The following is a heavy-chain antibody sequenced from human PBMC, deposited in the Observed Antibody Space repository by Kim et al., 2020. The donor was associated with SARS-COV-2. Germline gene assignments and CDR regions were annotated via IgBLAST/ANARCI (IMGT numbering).Heavy chain of an antibody. J-gene: IGHJ4*02. D-gene: IGHD3-22*01. Sequence: GGSLRLSCAASGFTFGDYAMHWVRQAPGKGLEWVSGISWNSGSIGYADSVKGRFTISRENAKNSLYLQMNSLRAEDTALYYCARFRTRGVVITTEGFDYWGQGTLVTVSS. CDR3: ARFRTRGVVITTEGFDY. CDR1: GFTFGDYA. CDR2: ISWNSGSI. V-gene: IGHV3-9*01.